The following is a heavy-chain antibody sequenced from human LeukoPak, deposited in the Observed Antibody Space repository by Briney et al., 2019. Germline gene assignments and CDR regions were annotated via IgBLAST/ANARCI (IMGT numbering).Heavy chain of an antibody. CDR1: GFTISRYV. D-gene: IGHD1-14*01. J-gene: IGHJ4*02. CDR3: AKPDGPDY. Sequence: GGSLRLSCAASGFTISRYVMSWVRQAPGKGLEWVSSISDFRQTTYYADSVKGRFTISRDNSKDTLYLQMNSLRADDTAVYYCAKPDGPDYWGQGTLVTVSS. V-gene: IGHV3-23*01. CDR2: ISDFRQTT.